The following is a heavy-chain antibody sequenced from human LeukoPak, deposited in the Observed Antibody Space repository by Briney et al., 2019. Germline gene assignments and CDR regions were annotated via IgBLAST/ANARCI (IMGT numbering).Heavy chain of an antibody. CDR3: ARVWGDSNGYYYSDY. Sequence: SETLSLTCSLSGGSLSNYYCSWLRQPPGKGLEWIGYIYYSGSTNYNPSLKSRVTISVDTSKNQLSLKLSSVTAADTAVDYCARVWGDSNGYYYSDYWGQGNLVTVSS. D-gene: IGHD3-22*01. V-gene: IGHV4-59*01. CDR1: GGSLSNYY. J-gene: IGHJ4*02. CDR2: IYYSGST.